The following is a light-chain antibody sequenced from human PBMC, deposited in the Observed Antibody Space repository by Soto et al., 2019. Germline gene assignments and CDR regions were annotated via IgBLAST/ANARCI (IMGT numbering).Light chain of an antibody. V-gene: IGLV4-69*01. Sequence: QLVLTQSPSASASLGASVKLTCTLSSGHSTYAIAWHQQQPDKGPRYLMKLNSDGSHSKGDGIPDRFSGSSSGAERHLTISSLQSADEADYYCQTWGTAIHDVIFGGGTKLTVL. J-gene: IGLJ2*01. CDR2: LNSDGSH. CDR3: QTWGTAIHDVI. CDR1: SGHSTYA.